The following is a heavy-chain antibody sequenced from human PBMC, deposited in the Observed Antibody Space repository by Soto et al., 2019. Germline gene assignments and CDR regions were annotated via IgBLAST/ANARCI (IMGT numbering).Heavy chain of an antibody. V-gene: IGHV4-61*01. Sequence: SETLSLTCTVSGGSVSSGSYYWNWLRQPPGRGLEWIGYIFYTGSTNYNPSLKSRLTISVDTSENQFSLKLISVTAADTAVYYCARAIGDGIAAAGHYYYYGMDVWGQGTPVTVSS. CDR3: ARAIGDGIAAAGHYYYYGMDV. J-gene: IGHJ6*02. CDR1: GGSVSSGSYY. CDR2: IFYTGST. D-gene: IGHD6-13*01.